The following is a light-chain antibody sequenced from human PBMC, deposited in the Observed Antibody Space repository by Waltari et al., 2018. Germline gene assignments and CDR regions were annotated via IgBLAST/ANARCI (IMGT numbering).Light chain of an antibody. CDR3: QQYYTTPWT. J-gene: IGKJ1*01. CDR1: QSVLYNLNNKNY. CDR2: WAS. V-gene: IGKV4-1*01. Sequence: DIVMTQSPDSLAVSLDERATINCKSSQSVLYNLNNKNYLAWHQQKPGQPPKLLIYWASTRESGVPDRFSGSGSGTEFTLTISSLQAEDVAVYYCQQYYTTPWTFGQGTKVEIK.